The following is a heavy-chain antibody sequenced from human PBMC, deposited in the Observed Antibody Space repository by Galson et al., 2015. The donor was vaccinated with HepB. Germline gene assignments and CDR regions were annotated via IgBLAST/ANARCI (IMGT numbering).Heavy chain of an antibody. CDR3: VTWAEFRGDYGLDY. Sequence: SLRLSCAASGFSFSNAWMTWVRQVEGKGLEWIGRIKSKTDGETVDFAEAVKGRFTLSRDDSKNTLYLNMNNLKSDDTAVYFCVTWAEFRGDYGLDYWGQGTRVTVSS. CDR1: GFSFSNAW. CDR2: IKSKTDGETV. V-gene: IGHV3-15*01. J-gene: IGHJ4*02. D-gene: IGHD4-17*01.